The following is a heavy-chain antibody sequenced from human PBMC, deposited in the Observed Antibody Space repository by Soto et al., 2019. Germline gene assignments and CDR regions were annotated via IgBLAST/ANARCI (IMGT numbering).Heavy chain of an antibody. V-gene: IGHV4-59*01. Sequence: LETLSLTCTVSGGSISSYYWSWIRQPPGKGLEWIGYIYYSGSTNYNPSLKSRVTISVDTSKNQFSLKLSSVTAADTAVYYCARVVVDAFDIWGQGTMVTVSS. CDR2: IYYSGST. J-gene: IGHJ3*02. CDR3: ARVVVDAFDI. D-gene: IGHD2-15*01. CDR1: GGSISSYY.